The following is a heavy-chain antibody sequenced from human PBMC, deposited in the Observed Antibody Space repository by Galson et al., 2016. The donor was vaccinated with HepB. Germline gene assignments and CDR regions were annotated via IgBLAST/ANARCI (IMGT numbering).Heavy chain of an antibody. CDR1: GYTFTTSG. CDR3: ARDVQYRVYA. V-gene: IGHV1-18*01. CDR2: ISTYSGNT. D-gene: IGHD2/OR15-2a*01. Sequence: SVKVSCKASGYTFTTSGISWVRQAPGQGLEWMGWISTYSGNTKYAQKFQGGLTFTTDSSTTTAYMELRSRRFDDTALYYCARDVQYRVYAWGQGTLVTVSS. J-gene: IGHJ5*02.